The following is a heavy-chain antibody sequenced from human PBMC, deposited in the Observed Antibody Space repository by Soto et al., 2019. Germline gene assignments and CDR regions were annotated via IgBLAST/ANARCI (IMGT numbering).Heavy chain of an antibody. CDR1: GFTFSSYA. Sequence: GGSLRLSCAASGFTFSSYAMSWVRQAPGKGLEWVSAISGSGGSTYYADSVKGRFTISRDNSKNTLYLQMNSLRAEDTAVYYCAKSPRIMITFEGVTLDYWGQGTLVTVSS. J-gene: IGHJ4*02. D-gene: IGHD3-16*01. CDR2: ISGSGGST. V-gene: IGHV3-23*01. CDR3: AKSPRIMITFEGVTLDY.